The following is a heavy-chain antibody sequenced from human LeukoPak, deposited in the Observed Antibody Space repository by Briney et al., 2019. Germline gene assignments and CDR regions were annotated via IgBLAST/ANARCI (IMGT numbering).Heavy chain of an antibody. CDR1: RYTFTSYY. Sequence: GASVKVSCKASRYTFTSYYMHWVRQAPGQGLEWMGIINPSGGSTSYAQKFQGRVTMTRDTSTSTVYMELSSLRSADTAVYYCARGRYFSDTSGYSGFDYWGQGTLVTVSS. V-gene: IGHV1-46*01. CDR3: ARGRYFSDTSGYSGFDY. CDR2: INPSGGST. D-gene: IGHD3-22*01. J-gene: IGHJ4*02.